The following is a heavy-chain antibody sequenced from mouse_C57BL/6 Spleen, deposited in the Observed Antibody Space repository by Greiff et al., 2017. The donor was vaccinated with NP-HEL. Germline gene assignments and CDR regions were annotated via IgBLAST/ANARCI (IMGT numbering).Heavy chain of an antibody. V-gene: IGHV1-76*01. CDR3: ARPSYYSNYGFAY. CDR2: IYPGSGNT. CDR1: GYTFTDYY. J-gene: IGHJ3*01. D-gene: IGHD2-5*01. Sequence: QVQLKQSGAELVRPGASVKLSCKASGYTFTDYYINWVKQRPGQGLEWIARIYPGSGNTYYNEKFKGKATLTAEKSSSTAYMQLSSLTSEDSAVYFCARPSYYSNYGFAYWGQGTLVTVSA.